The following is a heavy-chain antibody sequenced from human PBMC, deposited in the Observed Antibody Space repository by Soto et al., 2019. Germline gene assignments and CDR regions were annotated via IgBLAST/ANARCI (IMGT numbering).Heavy chain of an antibody. CDR3: AHGSGWLSDY. J-gene: IGHJ4*02. V-gene: IGHV2-5*01. CDR1: GFSLSSPAVG. D-gene: IGHD6-19*01. Sequence: QITLKEPGPPLVKPTQTLTLTCTFSGFSLSSPAVGVNWIRQPPGKALEWLALIYWNDDNHYSPSLKNRLTITKDTSKNQVVLTMTNMDPVDTATYYCAHGSGWLSDYWGQGTLVTVSS. CDR2: IYWNDDN.